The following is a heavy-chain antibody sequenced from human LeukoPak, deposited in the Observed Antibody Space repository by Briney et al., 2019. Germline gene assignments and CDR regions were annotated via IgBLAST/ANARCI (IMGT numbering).Heavy chain of an antibody. J-gene: IGHJ6*04. D-gene: IGHD6-13*01. CDR2: ISSNGGST. V-gene: IGHV3-64D*06. CDR3: IAAAGDNYYYYGMDV. Sequence: PGGSLRLSCSASGYTFSSYAMHWVRQAPGKGLEYVSAISSNGGSTYYADSVKGRFTISRDNSKNTLYLKISSLRAEDTAVYYCIAAAGDNYYYYGMDVWGKGTTVTVSS. CDR1: GYTFSSYA.